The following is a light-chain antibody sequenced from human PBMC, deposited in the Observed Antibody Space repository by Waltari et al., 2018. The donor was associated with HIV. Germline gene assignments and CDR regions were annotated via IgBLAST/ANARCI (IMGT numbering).Light chain of an antibody. CDR3: CSCPRSGIRYV. Sequence: QSALTQPPSASGSPGQSVTLSCTGTSSNVGSDDLVSWYQQHPGEAPKLFIYEVPKRPSGVANRFSGSKSCNTASRTISGLQAEDEADYYCCSCPRSGIRYVFGTGTKVTVL. CDR2: EVP. CDR1: SSNVGSDDL. V-gene: IGLV2-23*02. J-gene: IGLJ1*01.